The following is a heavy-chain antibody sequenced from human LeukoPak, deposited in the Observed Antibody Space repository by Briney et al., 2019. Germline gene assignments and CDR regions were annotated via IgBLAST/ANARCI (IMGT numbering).Heavy chain of an antibody. D-gene: IGHD5-24*01. Sequence: GGSLRLSCAASGFTFDDYAMHWVRQAPGKGLEWVSGISWNSGSIGYADSVKGRFTISTDNAKTSLYLQMNSLRAEDTALYYCAKDLGPGSMATSPGFDYWGQGTLVTVSS. J-gene: IGHJ4*02. CDR1: GFTFDDYA. V-gene: IGHV3-9*01. CDR3: AKDLGPGSMATSPGFDY. CDR2: ISWNSGSI.